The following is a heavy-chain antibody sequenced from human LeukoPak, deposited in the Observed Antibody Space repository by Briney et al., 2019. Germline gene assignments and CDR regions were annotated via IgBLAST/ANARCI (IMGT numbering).Heavy chain of an antibody. D-gene: IGHD6-13*01. J-gene: IGHJ3*02. Sequence: ASVKVSCKASGGTFSSYAISWVRQAPGQGLEWMGWMNPNSGNTGYAQKFQGRVTMTRNASISTAYMELSSLRSEDTAVYYCARDGSQSIAAAGNDAFDIWGQGTMVTVSS. CDR1: GGTFSSYA. V-gene: IGHV1-8*02. CDR2: MNPNSGNT. CDR3: ARDGSQSIAAAGNDAFDI.